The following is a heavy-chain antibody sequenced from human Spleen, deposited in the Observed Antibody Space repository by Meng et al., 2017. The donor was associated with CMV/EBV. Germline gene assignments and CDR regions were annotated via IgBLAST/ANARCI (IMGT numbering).Heavy chain of an antibody. V-gene: IGHV4-39*07. CDR2: IYYTETT. J-gene: IGHJ5*02. Sequence: SETLSLTCTVSGGSISSSDYYWGWIRQSPGKGLEWIGTIYYTETTYYSPSLKSRVTISVDTSKNQFSLKLSSVTAADTAVYYCARDYNWNGWFDPWGQGTLVTVSS. D-gene: IGHD1-1*01. CDR3: ARDYNWNGWFDP. CDR1: GGSISSSDYY.